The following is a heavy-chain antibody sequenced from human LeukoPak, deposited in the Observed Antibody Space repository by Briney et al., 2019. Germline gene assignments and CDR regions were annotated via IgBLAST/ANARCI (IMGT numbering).Heavy chain of an antibody. J-gene: IGHJ4*02. Sequence: ASVKVSCKASGGTFTSYAICWVRQAPGQGLEWMGGIIPILGIPNYAQKFQGRVTITADKSTSTAYMELSSLRSEDTAVYYCAREDGSGILWGQGTLVTVSS. CDR1: GGTFTSYA. CDR2: IIPILGIP. CDR3: AREDGSGIL. V-gene: IGHV1-69*10. D-gene: IGHD3-10*01.